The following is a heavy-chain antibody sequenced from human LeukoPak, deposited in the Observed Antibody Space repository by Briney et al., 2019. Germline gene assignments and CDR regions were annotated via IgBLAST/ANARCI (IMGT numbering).Heavy chain of an antibody. D-gene: IGHD4-17*01. CDR3: ARGPLTRNWFDP. Sequence: ASVKVSCKASGYFTNYCMHWVRQAPGQGLEWIGVINPSGGSATYAQKFQGRVTMTRDTSTSTVYMELSSLRSDDTAVYYCARGPLTRNWFDPWGQGTLVTVSS. CDR1: GYFTNYC. J-gene: IGHJ5*02. CDR2: INPSGGSA. V-gene: IGHV1-46*01.